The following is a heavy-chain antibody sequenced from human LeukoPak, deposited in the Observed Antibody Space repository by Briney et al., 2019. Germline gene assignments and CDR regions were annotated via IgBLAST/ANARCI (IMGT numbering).Heavy chain of an antibody. CDR2: MCGTAGCT. Sequence: GGSLRLSCQASGFTFYMYAMSWVRQAPGKGLEWVASMCGTAGCTFYPDSVKGRFTFSRENSKNVLYLRMNSLTAEDTAIYYCAKDRPNFHENSGHYYRRDGDSWGQGTLVTVSS. J-gene: IGHJ5*01. CDR1: GFTFYMYA. CDR3: AKDRPNFHENSGHYYRRDGDS. V-gene: IGHV3-23*01. D-gene: IGHD3-22*01.